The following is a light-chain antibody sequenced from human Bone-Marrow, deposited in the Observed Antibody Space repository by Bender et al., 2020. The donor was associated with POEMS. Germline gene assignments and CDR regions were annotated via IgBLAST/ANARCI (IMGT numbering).Light chain of an antibody. J-gene: IGLJ2*01. V-gene: IGLV1-44*01. CDR2: SSH. CDR3: SSFTTSSAFVV. CDR1: SSNIGAHA. Sequence: QSVLTQPPSASGTPGQRVTISCSGGSSNIGAHAVNWYQHLPGTAPKLLIYSSHRRPSEVPDRFSGSKSDNTASLTISGLQADDEADYYCSSFTTSSAFVVFGGGTKLTVL.